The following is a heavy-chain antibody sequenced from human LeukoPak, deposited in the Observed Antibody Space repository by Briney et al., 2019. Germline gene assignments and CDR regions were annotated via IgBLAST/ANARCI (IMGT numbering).Heavy chain of an antibody. CDR2: IYYSGST. CDR3: AREDSSGWTDY. V-gene: IGHV4-39*07. J-gene: IGHJ4*02. Sequence: SETLSLTCTVSGGSISSSSYYWGWIRQPPGKGLEWIGSIYYSGSTYYNPSLKSRVTISVDTSKNQFSLKLSSVTAADTAVYYCAREDSSGWTDYWGQGTLVTVSS. D-gene: IGHD6-19*01. CDR1: GGSISSSSYY.